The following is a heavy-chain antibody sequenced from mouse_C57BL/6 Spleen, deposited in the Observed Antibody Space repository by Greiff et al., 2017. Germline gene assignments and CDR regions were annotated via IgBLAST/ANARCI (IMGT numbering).Heavy chain of an antibody. J-gene: IGHJ4*01. Sequence: EVMLVESGGGLVQPKGSLKLSCAASGFSFNTYAMNWVRQAPGKGLEWVARIRSKSNNYATYYADSVKDRFTISRDDSESMLYLQMNNLKTEDTAMYYCVRQPSGAMDYWGQGTSVTVSS. CDR2: IRSKSNNYAT. D-gene: IGHD6-1*01. V-gene: IGHV10-1*01. CDR1: GFSFNTYA. CDR3: VRQPSGAMDY.